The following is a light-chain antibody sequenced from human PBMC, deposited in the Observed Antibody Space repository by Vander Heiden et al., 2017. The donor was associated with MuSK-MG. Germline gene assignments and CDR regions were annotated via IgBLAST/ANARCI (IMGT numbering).Light chain of an antibody. CDR3: QHFNGYPFT. V-gene: IGKV1-9*01. CDR1: QGISSY. CDR2: AAS. Sequence: DIQLTQPPSFLSASVGDRVTITCRASQGISSYLAWYQQKPAKAPKLLIYAASTLQSGVPSRFSGSGSGTEFTLTISSLQPEDFAAYYCQHFNGYPFTFGGGTKVEIK. J-gene: IGKJ4*01.